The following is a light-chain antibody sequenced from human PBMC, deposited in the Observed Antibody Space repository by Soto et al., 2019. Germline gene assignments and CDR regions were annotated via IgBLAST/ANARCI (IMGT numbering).Light chain of an antibody. J-gene: IGLJ7*01. Sequence: QLVLTQPASVSGSPGQSITISCTGTSSDVGSHNLVSWYQQHPGQAPKLMIYEVSKRPLGVSARFSASKSGNTASLTISGFQAEDEADYYCCSYGGSRAVFGGGTQLTVL. CDR1: SSDVGSHNL. V-gene: IGLV2-23*02. CDR2: EVS. CDR3: CSYGGSRAV.